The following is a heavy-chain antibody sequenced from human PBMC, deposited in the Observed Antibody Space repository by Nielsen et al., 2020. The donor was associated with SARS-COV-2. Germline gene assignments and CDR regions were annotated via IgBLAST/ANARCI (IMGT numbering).Heavy chain of an antibody. J-gene: IGHJ4*02. CDR3: ARILGSGNCSSPNCFDFDY. V-gene: IGHV1-46*02. Sequence: GGSLRLSCAASGFTFDDYAMHWVRQAPGQGLEWMGIINPSGGSTSYAQKFQGRVTMTRDTSTSTVYMELSSLRSEDTAVYYCARILGSGNCSSPNCFDFDYWGQGTLVTVSS. CDR2: INPSGGST. CDR1: GFTFDDYA. D-gene: IGHD2-2*01.